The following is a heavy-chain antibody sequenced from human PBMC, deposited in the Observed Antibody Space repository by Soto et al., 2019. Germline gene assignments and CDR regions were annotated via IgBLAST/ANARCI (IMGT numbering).Heavy chain of an antibody. CDR2: IKQDGSEK. V-gene: IGHV3-7*01. J-gene: IGHJ6*01. CDR1: GFTFSSYW. Sequence: EVQLVESGGGLVQPGGSLRLSCAASGFTFSSYWMSWVRQAPGKGLEWVANIKQDGSEKYYVDSVKGRFTISRDNAKNSLHLQMDSLRAEDTAVAYCASPSGWPPSYYGMGVWGQVTPVTVSS. D-gene: IGHD6-19*01. CDR3: ASPSGWPPSYYGMGV.